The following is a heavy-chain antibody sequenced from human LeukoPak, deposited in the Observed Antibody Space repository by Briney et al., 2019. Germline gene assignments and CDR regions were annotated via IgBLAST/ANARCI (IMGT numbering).Heavy chain of an antibody. CDR1: GGSISGYF. Sequence: SETLSLTCTVSGGSISGYFWSWIRQPAGKGLEWIGRIHDNGDSNHNPSLKSRITMALDTSRNQVSLKLTSVTAADTAVYYCARDRRLGVGATDYYYYGMDVWGQGTTVTVSS. CDR3: ARDRRLGVGATDYYYYGMDV. D-gene: IGHD1-26*01. J-gene: IGHJ6*02. V-gene: IGHV4-4*07. CDR2: IHDNGDS.